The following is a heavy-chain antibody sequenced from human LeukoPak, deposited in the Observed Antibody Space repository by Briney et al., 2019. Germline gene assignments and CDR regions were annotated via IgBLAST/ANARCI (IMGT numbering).Heavy chain of an antibody. D-gene: IGHD1-7*01. Sequence: PETLSLTCTVSGASISSYYWSWIRQPAGKGLEWIGRIYTSGSTNYNPSPKSRVTMSVDTSKNQFSLKLSSVTAADTAVYYWARATGITGTTNWFDPWGQGTLVTVSS. CDR2: IYTSGST. CDR1: GASISSYY. CDR3: ARATGITGTTNWFDP. V-gene: IGHV4-4*07. J-gene: IGHJ5*02.